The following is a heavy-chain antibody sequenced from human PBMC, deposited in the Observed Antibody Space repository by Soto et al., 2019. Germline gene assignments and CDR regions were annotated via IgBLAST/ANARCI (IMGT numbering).Heavy chain of an antibody. CDR2: ISGAGTSK. V-gene: IGHV3-23*01. CDR1: GYSFSSYV. D-gene: IGHD4-17*01. CDR3: VKDLLSTVTTLGH. J-gene: IGHJ4*02. Sequence: EVQLLDSGGGFVQPGGSLKLSCAASGYSFSSYVMTWVRLAPGKGLEWVSSISGAGTSKFYADSVKGRFTISRDNSKNILYLEMDSLRAEDTAAYYCVKDLLSTVTTLGHCGQGTLVTVSA.